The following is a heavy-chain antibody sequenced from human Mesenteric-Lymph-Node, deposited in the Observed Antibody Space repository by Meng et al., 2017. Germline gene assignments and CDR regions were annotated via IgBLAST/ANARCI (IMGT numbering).Heavy chain of an antibody. J-gene: IGHJ4*02. CDR3: ARGPSSSKTYYFDY. CDR1: GGSISSGDYY. Sequence: QVHLQESGPGMVKPSQTLSLTCTVSGGSISSGDYYWSWIRQPPGKGLEWIGCIYYSGSTYYNPSLKGRVTISVDTSKNQFSLNLSSVTAADTAVYYCARGPSSSKTYYFDYWGQGTLVTVSS. V-gene: IGHV4-30-4*01. D-gene: IGHD6-13*01. CDR2: IYYSGST.